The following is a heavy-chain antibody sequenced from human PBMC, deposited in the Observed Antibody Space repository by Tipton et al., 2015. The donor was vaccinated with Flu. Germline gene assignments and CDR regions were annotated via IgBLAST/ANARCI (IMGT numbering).Heavy chain of an antibody. Sequence: LSCTVSGGSISSYYWSWIRQPPGKGLEWIGYIYYSGSTNYNPSLKSRVTISVDTSKNQFSLKLSSVTAADTAVYYCARDLGVAVAGTGGFQHWGQGTLVTVSS. J-gene: IGHJ1*01. CDR1: GGSISSYY. CDR3: ARDLGVAVAGTGGFQH. V-gene: IGHV4-59*01. CDR2: IYYSGST. D-gene: IGHD6-19*01.